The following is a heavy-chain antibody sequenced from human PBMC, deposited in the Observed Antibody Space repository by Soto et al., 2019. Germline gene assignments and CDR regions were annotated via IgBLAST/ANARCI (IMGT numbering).Heavy chain of an antibody. V-gene: IGHV3-53*01. J-gene: IGHJ6*02. CDR2: IYSGGST. D-gene: IGHD2-21*02. CDR1: GFTVSSNY. Sequence: GGSLRLSCAASGFTVSSNYMSWVRQAPGKGLEWVSVIYSGGSTYYADSVKGRFTISRDNSKNTLYLQMNSLRAEDTAVYYCARDQDPRQYGGNSVYYYYGMDVWGQGTPVTVYS. CDR3: ARDQDPRQYGGNSVYYYYGMDV.